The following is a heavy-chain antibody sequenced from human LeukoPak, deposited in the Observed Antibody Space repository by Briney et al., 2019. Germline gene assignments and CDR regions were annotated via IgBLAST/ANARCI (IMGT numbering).Heavy chain of an antibody. Sequence: TGGSLRLSCAASGFTFSSYTMSWVRQAPGKGLEWVSFISTSSSYIYYADSVKGRFTISRDNAKNSLYLQMNSLRAEDTAVYYCARGRFFEVPGGYDYWGQGTLVTVSS. CDR1: GFTFSSYT. V-gene: IGHV3-21*01. CDR2: ISTSSSYI. CDR3: ARGRFFEVPGGYDY. D-gene: IGHD3-3*01. J-gene: IGHJ4*02.